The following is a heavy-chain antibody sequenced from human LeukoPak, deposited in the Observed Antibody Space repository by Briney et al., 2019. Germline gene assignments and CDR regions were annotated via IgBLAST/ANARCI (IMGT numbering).Heavy chain of an antibody. CDR3: AKGTRLQFIGRFDY. V-gene: IGHV3-30*18. J-gene: IGHJ4*02. CDR1: GFTFSSYG. D-gene: IGHD5-24*01. CDR2: ISYDGSNK. Sequence: GRSLRLSCAASGFTFSSYGMHWVRQAPGKGLEWVAVISYDGSNKYYADSVKGRFTISRDNSKNTLYLQMNSLRAEDTAVYYCAKGTRLQFIGRFDYWGQGTLVTVSS.